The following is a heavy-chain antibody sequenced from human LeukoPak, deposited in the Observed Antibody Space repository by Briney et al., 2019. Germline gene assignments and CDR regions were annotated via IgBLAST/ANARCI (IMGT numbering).Heavy chain of an antibody. CDR2: ISAYNGNT. Sequence: APVKVSCKASGYTFTSYGISWVRQAPGQGLEWMGWISAYNGNTNYAQKLQGRVTMTTDTSTSTAYMELRSLRSDDTAVYYCVSSWWEPVDRLLPTGPSDYFDYWGQGTLVTVSS. D-gene: IGHD1-26*01. V-gene: IGHV1-18*01. J-gene: IGHJ4*02. CDR1: GYTFTSYG. CDR3: VSSWWEPVDRLLPTGPSDYFDY.